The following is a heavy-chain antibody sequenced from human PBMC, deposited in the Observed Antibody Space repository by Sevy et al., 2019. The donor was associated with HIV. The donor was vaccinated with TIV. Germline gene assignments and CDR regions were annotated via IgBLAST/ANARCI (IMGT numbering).Heavy chain of an antibody. V-gene: IGHV4-61*01. D-gene: IGHD6-25*01. Sequence: SETLSLTCTVSGGSVSSDNYYWSWIRQPPGKGLEWIGNIYYSGSTNYNPSLKSRVTISVDTSKNQFSLKLSSVTAAEKAVYYCARDHSSGYYDSRLEPWGQGTLVTVSS. CDR2: IYYSGST. CDR3: ARDHSSGYYDSRLEP. J-gene: IGHJ5*02. CDR1: GGSVSSDNYY.